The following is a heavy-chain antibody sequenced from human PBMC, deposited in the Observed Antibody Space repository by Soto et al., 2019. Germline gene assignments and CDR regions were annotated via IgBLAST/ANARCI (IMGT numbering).Heavy chain of an antibody. J-gene: IGHJ5*02. D-gene: IGHD3-9*01. CDR1: GGSFSGYY. V-gene: IGHV4-34*01. Sequence: PSETLSLACAVYGGSFSGYYWNWIRQPPRKGLEWIGEINHSGSTNYNPSLKSRVTISVDTSKNQFSLKLSSVTAADTAVYYCASAYDILTGYYKVSNWFDPWGQGTLVTVS. CDR2: INHSGST. CDR3: ASAYDILTGYYKVSNWFDP.